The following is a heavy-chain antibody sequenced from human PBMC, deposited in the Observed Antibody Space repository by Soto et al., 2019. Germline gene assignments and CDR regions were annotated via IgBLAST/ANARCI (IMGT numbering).Heavy chain of an antibody. CDR2: IKTDGSDT. Sequence: PGGSLRLSCAASGFTFSSYWMHWVRQAPGKGLVWVSGIKTDGSDTRYADFVKGRFTISRDNAENILYLQMNSLRAEDTAVYYCAREDKDLGWSQGTLVTVSS. V-gene: IGHV3-74*01. CDR1: GFTFSSYW. CDR3: AREDKDLG. J-gene: IGHJ4*02.